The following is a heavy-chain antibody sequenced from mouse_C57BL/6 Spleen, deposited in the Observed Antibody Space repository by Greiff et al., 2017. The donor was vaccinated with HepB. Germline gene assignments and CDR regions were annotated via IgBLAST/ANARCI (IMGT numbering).Heavy chain of an antibody. CDR2: INPSNGGT. CDR1: GYTFTSYW. D-gene: IGHD2-2*01. J-gene: IGHJ4*01. CDR3: ARSTMVTTAPGYYAMDY. V-gene: IGHV1-53*01. Sequence: QVQLQQPGTELVKPGASVKLSCKASGYTFTSYWMHWVKQRPGQGLEWIGNINPSNGGTNYNEKFKSKATLTVDKSSSTAYMQLSSLTSEDSAVYYCARSTMVTTAPGYYAMDYWGQGTSVTVSS.